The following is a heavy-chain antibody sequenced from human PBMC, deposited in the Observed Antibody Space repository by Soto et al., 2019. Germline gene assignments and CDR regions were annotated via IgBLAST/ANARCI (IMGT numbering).Heavy chain of an antibody. CDR3: AKRLWFGELLSAFDI. J-gene: IGHJ3*02. CDR2: ISGSGGST. CDR1: GFTFSSYA. D-gene: IGHD3-10*01. Sequence: GGFLRLSCAASGFTFSSYAMSWVRQAPGKGLEWVSAISGSGGSTYYADSVKGRFTISRDNSKNTLYLQMNSLRAEDTAVYYCAKRLWFGELLSAFDIWGQGTMVTVSS. V-gene: IGHV3-23*01.